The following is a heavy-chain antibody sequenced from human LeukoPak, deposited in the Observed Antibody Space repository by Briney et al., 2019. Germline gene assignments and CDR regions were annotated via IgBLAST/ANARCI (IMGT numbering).Heavy chain of an antibody. CDR3: TRGPDEAKLSK. V-gene: IGHV3-23*01. CDR1: GFTFSSYA. D-gene: IGHD1-14*01. CDR2: ICSGDKT. Sequence: GGSLRLSCAASGFTFSSYAMSWVRQAPGKGLEWVSVICSGDKTNYADSVRGRFTISRDNSKNTLYLQVNSLRVEDTAIYYCTRGPDEAKLSKWGRGTLVTVSS. J-gene: IGHJ4*02.